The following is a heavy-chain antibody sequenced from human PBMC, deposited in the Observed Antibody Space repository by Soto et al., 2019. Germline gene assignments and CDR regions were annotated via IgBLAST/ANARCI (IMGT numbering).Heavy chain of an antibody. D-gene: IGHD3-10*01. V-gene: IGHV4-59*08. Sequence: QVQLQESGPGLVKPSETLSLSCTVSGGSISSYYWSWFRQSPGKRMEWIGYVHHSWGSSYNPSLQSRVAISLDTSKSQFSLKVTSVTATGPAVYYCARQGFGPLHGLVDVWGQGTTVTVSS. CDR3: ARQGFGPLHGLVDV. CDR2: VHHSWGS. J-gene: IGHJ6*02. CDR1: GGSISSYY.